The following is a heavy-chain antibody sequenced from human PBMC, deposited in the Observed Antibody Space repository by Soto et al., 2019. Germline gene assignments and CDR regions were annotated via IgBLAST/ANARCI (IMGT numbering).Heavy chain of an antibody. D-gene: IGHD6-13*01. CDR1: GGSISSYY. J-gene: IGHJ6*02. V-gene: IGHV4-4*07. CDR3: AREQQLVQYYYYGMDV. CDR2: IYTSGST. Sequence: QVQLQESGPGLVKPSETLSLTCTVSGGSISSYYWSWIRQPAGKGLEWIGRIYTSGSTNYNPSLKSRVTMSVDTSKNQFSLKLSSVTAADTAVYYCAREQQLVQYYYYGMDVWGQGTTVTFSS.